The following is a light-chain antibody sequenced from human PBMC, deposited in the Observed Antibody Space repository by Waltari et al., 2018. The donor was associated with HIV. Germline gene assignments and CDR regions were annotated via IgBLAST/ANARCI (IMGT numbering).Light chain of an antibody. J-gene: IGKJ3*01. CDR3: QQRDNWPPLAT. CDR2: DAS. V-gene: IGKV3-11*01. CDR1: QSISSN. Sequence: EIVLTQSPATLSLSPGERATLSCRASQSISSNLAWYQQKPGQAPRLLNYDASNRATGIPVRFSGSGSGTDFTLTISSLEPEDFAVYYCQQRDNWPPLATFGPGTKVDI.